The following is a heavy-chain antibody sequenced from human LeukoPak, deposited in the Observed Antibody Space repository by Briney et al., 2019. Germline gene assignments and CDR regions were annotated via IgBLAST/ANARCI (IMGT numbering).Heavy chain of an antibody. Sequence: GGSLRLSCAAYGFTFSSYGMHWVRQAPGKGLEWVAVISYDGSNKYYADSVKGRFTISRDNSKNTLYLQMNSLRAEDTAVYYCARDPYSGSYGNYYYYFMDVWGKGTTVTISS. CDR3: ARDPYSGSYGNYYYYFMDV. CDR1: GFTFSSYG. J-gene: IGHJ6*03. D-gene: IGHD1-26*01. V-gene: IGHV3-30*03. CDR2: ISYDGSNK.